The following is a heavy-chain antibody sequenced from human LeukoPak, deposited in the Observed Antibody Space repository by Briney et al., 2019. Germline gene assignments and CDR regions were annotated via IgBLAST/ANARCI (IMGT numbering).Heavy chain of an antibody. D-gene: IGHD3-3*01. Sequence: GGSLRLSCAASGFTFSSYWMSWVRQAPGKGLEWVANIKQDGSEKYYVDSVKGRFTISRDNAKNSLYLQMNSLRAEDTAVYYCARDGEKLRFLEWLFFHYWGQGTLVTVSS. V-gene: IGHV3-7*01. CDR3: ARDGEKLRFLEWLFFHY. CDR1: GFTFSSYW. J-gene: IGHJ4*02. CDR2: IKQDGSEK.